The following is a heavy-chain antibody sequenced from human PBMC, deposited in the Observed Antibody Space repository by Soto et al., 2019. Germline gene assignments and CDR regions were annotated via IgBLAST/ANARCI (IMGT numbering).Heavy chain of an antibody. CDR3: ARRALTDNWFDP. CDR1: GGSISSYY. Sequence: SETLSLTCTVSGGSISSYYWSWIRQPPGKGQEWIGYIYYSGSTNYNPSLKSRVTISVDTSENQSSLKLGSVTAADTAVYYCARRALTDNWFDPWGQGALVTVSS. J-gene: IGHJ5*02. V-gene: IGHV4-59*12. D-gene: IGHD3-9*01. CDR2: IYYSGST.